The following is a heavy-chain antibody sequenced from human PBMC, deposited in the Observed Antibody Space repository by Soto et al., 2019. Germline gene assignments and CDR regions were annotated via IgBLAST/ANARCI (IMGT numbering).Heavy chain of an antibody. Sequence: SVKVSCKASGGTFSSYAISWVRQAPGQGLEWMGGVIPIFGTANYAQKFQGRVTITADESTSTAYMELSSLRSEDTAVYYCARARIVGAPYYYYYGMDVWGQGTTVTVSS. D-gene: IGHD1-26*01. J-gene: IGHJ6*02. V-gene: IGHV1-69*13. CDR2: VIPIFGTA. CDR1: GGTFSSYA. CDR3: ARARIVGAPYYYYYGMDV.